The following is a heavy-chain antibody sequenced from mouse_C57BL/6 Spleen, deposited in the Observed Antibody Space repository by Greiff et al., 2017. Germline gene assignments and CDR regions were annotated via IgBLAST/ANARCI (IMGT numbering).Heavy chain of an antibody. CDR2: INYDGSST. CDR3: AREPPYYGSTYWYFDV. J-gene: IGHJ1*03. V-gene: IGHV5-16*01. Sequence: EVKLVESEGGLVQPGSSMKLSCTASGFTFSDYYMAWVRQVPEKGLEWVANINYDGSSTYYLDSLKSRFIISRDNAKNILYLQMSSLKSEDTATYYCAREPPYYGSTYWYFDVWGTGTTVTVSS. D-gene: IGHD1-1*01. CDR1: GFTFSDYY.